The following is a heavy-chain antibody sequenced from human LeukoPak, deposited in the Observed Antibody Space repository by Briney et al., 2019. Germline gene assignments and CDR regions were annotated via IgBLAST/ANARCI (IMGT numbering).Heavy chain of an antibody. V-gene: IGHV4-39*01. CDR1: GGSISSSSYY. D-gene: IGHD3-3*01. CDR3: ARQLFGVVYYFDY. Sequence: SETLSLTCTVSGGSISSSSYYWGWIRQPPGKGLEWIGSIYYSGSTYYNPSLKSRVTISVDTSKNHFSLKLSSVTAADTAVYYCARQLFGVVYYFDYWGQGTLVTVSS. J-gene: IGHJ4*02. CDR2: IYYSGST.